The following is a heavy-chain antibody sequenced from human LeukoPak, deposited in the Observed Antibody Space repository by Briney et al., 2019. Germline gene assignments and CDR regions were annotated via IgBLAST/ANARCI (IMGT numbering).Heavy chain of an antibody. V-gene: IGHV3-21*01. CDR2: ISSRSTYI. Sequence: GGSLRLSCAASGFNFNNCTFNWVRQAPGKGLEWVSSISSRSTYIYYADSMKGRFTISRDNAKNSLYLQMNSLRAEDTAVYYCARSPGDTYYYYYMDVWGKGTTVTVSS. J-gene: IGHJ6*03. CDR1: GFNFNNCT. D-gene: IGHD3-10*01. CDR3: ARSPGDTYYYYYMDV.